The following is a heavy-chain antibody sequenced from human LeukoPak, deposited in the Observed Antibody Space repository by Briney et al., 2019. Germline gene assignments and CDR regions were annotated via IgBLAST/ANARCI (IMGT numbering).Heavy chain of an antibody. CDR3: ARDLPDDYGDYWFDP. V-gene: IGHV1-3*01. Sequence: ASVKVSCKASGYTFTSYAMHWVRQAPGQRLEWMGWINAGNGNTKYSQKFQGRVTITRDTSASTAYMELSSLRSEDMAVYYCARDLPDDYGDYWFDPWGQGTLVTVSS. CDR2: INAGNGNT. J-gene: IGHJ5*02. D-gene: IGHD4-17*01. CDR1: GYTFTSYA.